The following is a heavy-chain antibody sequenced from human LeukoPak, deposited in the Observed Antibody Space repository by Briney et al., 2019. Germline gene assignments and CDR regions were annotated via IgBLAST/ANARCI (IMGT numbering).Heavy chain of an antibody. Sequence: GSLRLSCAASGFTFKSYAMSWVRQAPGKGLEWVSLISGSGVRTYYADSVKGRFTISRDSSKNTLYLQMNSLRAEDTALYYCAKGCGGDCFSSFDDWGQGTLVTVSS. CDR1: GFTFKSYA. J-gene: IGHJ4*02. CDR2: ISGSGVRT. CDR3: AKGCGGDCFSSFDD. D-gene: IGHD2-21*02. V-gene: IGHV3-23*01.